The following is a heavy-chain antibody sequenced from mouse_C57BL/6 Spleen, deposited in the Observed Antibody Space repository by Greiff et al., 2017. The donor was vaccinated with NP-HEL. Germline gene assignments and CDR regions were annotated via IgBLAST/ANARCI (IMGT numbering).Heavy chain of an antibody. J-gene: IGHJ2*01. Sequence: EVQLMESGAELVRPGASVKLSCTASGFNIKDDYMHWVKQRPEQGLEWIGWIDPANGDTEYASKFQGKATITADTSSNTAYLQLSSLTSEDTAVYYCTHYYGSSYYFDYWGQGTTLTVSS. V-gene: IGHV14-4*01. CDR3: THYYGSSYYFDY. CDR1: GFNIKDDY. CDR2: IDPANGDT. D-gene: IGHD1-1*01.